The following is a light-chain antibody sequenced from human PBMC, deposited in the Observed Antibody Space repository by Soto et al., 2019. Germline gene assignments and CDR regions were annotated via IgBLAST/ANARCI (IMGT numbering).Light chain of an antibody. CDR2: GAS. V-gene: IGKV3-20*01. Sequence: EIVLTQSPGTLSLSPGERATLSCRASQSVSSSFLAWYQQKPGQAPRLLIYGASSRATGIQDRFSGSGSGTDFTLTISRPEPEDFAVYYCQQYDSSPWTFGQGTKVEIK. CDR3: QQYDSSPWT. CDR1: QSVSSSF. J-gene: IGKJ1*01.